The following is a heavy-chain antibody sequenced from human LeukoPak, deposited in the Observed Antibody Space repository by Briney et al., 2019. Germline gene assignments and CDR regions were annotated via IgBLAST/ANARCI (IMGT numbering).Heavy chain of an antibody. CDR1: GFTVSSNY. CDR2: IYSGGST. D-gene: IGHD3-22*01. J-gene: IGHJ4*02. V-gene: IGHV3-53*01. Sequence: GGSLRLSCAASGFTVSSNYMSWVRQAPGKGLEWVSVIYSGGSTYYADCVKGRFTISRDNSKNTLYLQMNSLRAEDTAVYYCARTDSSGYYDNWGQGTLVTVSS. CDR3: ARTDSSGYYDN.